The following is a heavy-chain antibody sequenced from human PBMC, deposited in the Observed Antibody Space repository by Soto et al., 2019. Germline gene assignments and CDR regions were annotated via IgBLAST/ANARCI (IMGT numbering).Heavy chain of an antibody. CDR3: AHSTRLGWLQLRYWYFDL. Sequence: QITLKESGPTLVKPTQTLTLTCTFSGFSLSTSGVGVGWIRQPPGKALEWLALIYWDDDKRYSPSLKSRLTITKDTSKHQVVLTMTNMDPVDTATYYCAHSTRLGWLQLRYWYFDLWGRGTLVTVSS. V-gene: IGHV2-5*02. D-gene: IGHD5-12*01. CDR2: IYWDDDK. CDR1: GFSLSTSGVG. J-gene: IGHJ2*01.